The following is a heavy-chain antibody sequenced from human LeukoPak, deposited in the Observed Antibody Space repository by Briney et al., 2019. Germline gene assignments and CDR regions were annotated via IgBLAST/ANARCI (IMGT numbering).Heavy chain of an antibody. J-gene: IGHJ4*02. CDR2: ISSSGSTI. CDR3: AGVPQRYDYVDR. CDR1: GFTFSSYE. D-gene: IGHD3-16*01. V-gene: IGHV3-48*03. Sequence: SGGSLRLSCAASGFTFSSYEMNWVRQAPGKGLEWVSYISSSGSTIYYADSVKGRFTISRDNAKNSLYLQMNSLRAEDTAVYYCAGVPQRYDYVDRWGQGTLVTVSS.